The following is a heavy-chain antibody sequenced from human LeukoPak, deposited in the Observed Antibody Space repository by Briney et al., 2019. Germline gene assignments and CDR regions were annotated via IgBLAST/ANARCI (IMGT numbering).Heavy chain of an antibody. V-gene: IGHV3-30*18. Sequence: GGSLRLSCAASGFTVSSNYMSWVRQAPGKGLEWVAVISYDGSNKYYADSVKGRFTISRDNSKNTLYLQMNSLRAEDTAVYYCAKKEGMPTVTTLDYWGQGTLVTVSS. CDR2: ISYDGSNK. D-gene: IGHD4-17*01. J-gene: IGHJ4*02. CDR1: GFTVSSNY. CDR3: AKKEGMPTVTTLDY.